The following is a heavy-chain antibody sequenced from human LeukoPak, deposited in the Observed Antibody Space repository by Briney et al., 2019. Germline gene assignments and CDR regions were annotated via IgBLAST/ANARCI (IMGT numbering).Heavy chain of an antibody. V-gene: IGHV4-59*01. Sequence: SETLSLTCTVSGGSISSYYWSWIRQPPGKGLEWIGYIYYSGSTNYNPSLKSRVTISVDTSKNQFSLKLSSVTAADTAVYYCARGGATVTTFDYWGQGPLVTVSS. CDR1: GGSISSYY. CDR3: ARGGATVTTFDY. J-gene: IGHJ4*02. D-gene: IGHD4-17*01. CDR2: IYYSGST.